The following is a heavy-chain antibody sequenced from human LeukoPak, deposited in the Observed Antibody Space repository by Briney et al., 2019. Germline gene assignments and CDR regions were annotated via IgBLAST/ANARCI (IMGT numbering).Heavy chain of an antibody. V-gene: IGHV4-34*01. CDR3: ARGNIAAAPSRTPFDY. J-gene: IGHJ4*02. CDR1: GGSFSGYY. CDR2: INHSGST. Sequence: SETLSLTYAVYGGSFSGYYWSWIRQPPGKGLEWIGEINHSGSTNYNPSLKSRVTISVDTSKNQFSLKLSSVTAADTAVYYYARGNIAAAPSRTPFDYWGQGTLVTVSS. D-gene: IGHD6-13*01.